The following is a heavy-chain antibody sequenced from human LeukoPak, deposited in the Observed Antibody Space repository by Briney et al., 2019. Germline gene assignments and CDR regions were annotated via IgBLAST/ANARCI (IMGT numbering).Heavy chain of an antibody. D-gene: IGHD1-26*01. Sequence: PSETLSLTCAVYGGSFSGYYWSWIRQPPGKGLEWIGEINHSGSTNYSPSLKSRVTISVDTSKNQSSPKLSSVTAADTAVYYCARVVGSVDNYFDYWGQGTLVTVSS. V-gene: IGHV4-34*01. J-gene: IGHJ4*02. CDR3: ARVVGSVDNYFDY. CDR1: GGSFSGYY. CDR2: INHSGST.